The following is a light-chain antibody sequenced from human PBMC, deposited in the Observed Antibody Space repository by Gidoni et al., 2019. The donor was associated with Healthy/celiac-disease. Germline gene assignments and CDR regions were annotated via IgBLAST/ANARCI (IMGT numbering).Light chain of an antibody. J-gene: IGLJ1*01. CDR1: KLGDKY. CDR2: QDR. Sequence: SYELTQPPSVSGPPGQTASITCSGDKLGDKYACWYQQKPGQSPVLVIYQDRKRPSGIPERFSGANSGNTATLTISGTQAMDEADYYCQAWDSSTGVFGTGTKVTVL. CDR3: QAWDSSTGV. V-gene: IGLV3-1*01.